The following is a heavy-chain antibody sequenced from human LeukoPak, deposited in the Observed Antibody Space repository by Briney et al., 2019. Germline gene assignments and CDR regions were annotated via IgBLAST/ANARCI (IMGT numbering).Heavy chain of an antibody. D-gene: IGHD6-19*01. J-gene: IGHJ4*02. Sequence: GGSLRLSCVASGFTFRSYGMHWVRQAPGKGLEWVAVISFDGSNKYYVDSVKGRFTISRDNSKNTFYLQMNSLRAEDTAVYYCAKEDSAWRHFAYWGQGTLVTVSS. V-gene: IGHV3-30*18. CDR3: AKEDSAWRHFAY. CDR2: ISFDGSNK. CDR1: GFTFRSYG.